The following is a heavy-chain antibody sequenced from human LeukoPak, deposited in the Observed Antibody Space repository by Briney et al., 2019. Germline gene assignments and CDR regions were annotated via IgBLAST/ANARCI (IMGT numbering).Heavy chain of an antibody. J-gene: IGHJ3*02. Sequence: PSETLSLTCTVSGGSISGYYWSWIRQPPGKGLEWTAQIYYSGSTICNPSLESRLTISVHTSKNQLSLKVSSVTAADTAVYYCVRHGTGQKAFDIWGQGTMVTVSS. CDR1: GGSISGYY. CDR2: IYYSGST. V-gene: IGHV4-59*08. CDR3: VRHGTGQKAFDI. D-gene: IGHD1-14*01.